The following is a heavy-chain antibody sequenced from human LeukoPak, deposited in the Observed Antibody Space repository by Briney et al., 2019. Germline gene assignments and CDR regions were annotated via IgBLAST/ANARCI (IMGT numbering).Heavy chain of an antibody. Sequence: SETLSLTCTVSGYSISSGYYWVWIRQPPGKGLEWIGSIYHSGSTYYNPSLKSRVTISVETSKNQFSLKLSSVTAADTAVYYCAKFELATIMTYWGQGTLVTVSS. V-gene: IGHV4-38-2*02. D-gene: IGHD5-24*01. CDR3: AKFELATIMTY. J-gene: IGHJ4*02. CDR2: IYHSGST. CDR1: GYSISSGYY.